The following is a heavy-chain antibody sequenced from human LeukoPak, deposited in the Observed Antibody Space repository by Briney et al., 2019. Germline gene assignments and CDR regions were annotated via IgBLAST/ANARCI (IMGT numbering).Heavy chain of an antibody. CDR1: GYSFTTYP. CDR2: INTNTGNP. D-gene: IGHD6-19*01. Sequence: GASVKVSCKASGYSFTTYPINWVRQAPGQGLEWMGWINTNTGNPTYAQGFTGRFVFSLDTSVSTAYLQISSLKAEDTAVYYCASGAVAGLYTLDYWGQGTLVTVSS. J-gene: IGHJ4*02. V-gene: IGHV7-4-1*02. CDR3: ASGAVAGLYTLDY.